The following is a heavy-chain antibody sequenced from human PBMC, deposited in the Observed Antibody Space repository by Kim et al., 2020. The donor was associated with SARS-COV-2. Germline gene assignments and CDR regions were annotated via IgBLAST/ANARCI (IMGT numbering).Heavy chain of an antibody. Sequence: GGSLRLSCVASGFTFSSYWMSWVRQAPGKGLEWVANIKQDGSEKYYVDSVKGRFTISRDNAKNSLYLQMNSLRAEDTAVYYCARDGAKGRITIFGVVIMGYDYWVQGTLVTVSS. D-gene: IGHD3-3*01. CDR1: GFTFSSYW. CDR3: ARDGAKGRITIFGVVIMGYDY. CDR2: IKQDGSEK. V-gene: IGHV3-7*01. J-gene: IGHJ4*02.